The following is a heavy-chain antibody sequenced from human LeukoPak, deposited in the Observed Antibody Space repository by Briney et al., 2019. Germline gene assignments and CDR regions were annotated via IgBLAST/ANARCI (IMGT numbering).Heavy chain of an antibody. D-gene: IGHD6-19*01. Sequence: PSETPSLTCTVSGGSINSYYWSWIRQPPGKGLEWIGYIYYSGYTNYNPSLKSRVTISVDTSKNQFSLKLSSVTAADTAVYYCASSKTNGDSSGWYAWFDPWGQGTLVTVSS. CDR3: ASSKTNGDSSGWYAWFDP. J-gene: IGHJ5*02. CDR1: GGSINSYY. CDR2: IYYSGYT. V-gene: IGHV4-59*01.